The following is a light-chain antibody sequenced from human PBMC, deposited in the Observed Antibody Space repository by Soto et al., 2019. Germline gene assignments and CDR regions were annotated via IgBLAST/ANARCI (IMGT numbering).Light chain of an antibody. CDR2: GAP. V-gene: IGKV3-20*01. CDR1: QSVSCNY. CDR3: QQDGSSPPIT. Sequence: EIVLTQSPGTLSLSPGERATLSCRASQSVSCNYLAGYQQKPGQAPRLLIYGAPNRATGIPDRVSGSGSGLDFPLNISRLGPDDFVVYCCQQDGSSPPITFGHGTRRQI. J-gene: IGKJ5*01.